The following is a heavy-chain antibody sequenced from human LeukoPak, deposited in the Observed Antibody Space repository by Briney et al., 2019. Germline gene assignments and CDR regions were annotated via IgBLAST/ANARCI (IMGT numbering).Heavy chain of an antibody. V-gene: IGHV4-34*01. CDR2: INHSGST. CDR3: ASLSGGSGSFLDY. J-gene: IGHJ4*02. Sequence: SETLSLTCAVYGGSFSGYYWSWIRQPPGKGLEWIGEINHSGSTNYNPSLRSRVTISEDTSKNQFSLKLSSVTAADTAVYYCASLSGGSGSFLDYWGQGTLVTVSS. CDR1: GGSFSGYY. D-gene: IGHD3-10*01.